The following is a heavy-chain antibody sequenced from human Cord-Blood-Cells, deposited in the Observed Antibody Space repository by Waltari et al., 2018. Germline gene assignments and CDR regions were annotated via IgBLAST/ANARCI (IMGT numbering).Heavy chain of an antibody. CDR1: AFTFSSLG. Sequence: QVQLVESGEGVVQPGRSLRLPYAASAFTFSSLGRNWVRQAPGKGLEWVAVISYDGSNKYYADSVKGRFTISRDNSKNTLYLQMNSLRAEDTAVYYCAKDLGYSGYFDYWGQGTLVTVSS. CDR3: AKDLGYSGYFDY. D-gene: IGHD1-26*01. V-gene: IGHV3-30*18. CDR2: ISYDGSNK. J-gene: IGHJ4*02.